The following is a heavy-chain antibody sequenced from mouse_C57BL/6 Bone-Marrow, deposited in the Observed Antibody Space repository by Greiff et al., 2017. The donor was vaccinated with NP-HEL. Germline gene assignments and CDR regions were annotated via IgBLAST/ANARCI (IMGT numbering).Heavy chain of an antibody. D-gene: IGHD2-1*01. CDR1: GYTFTTYP. Sequence: QVQLQQSGAELVKPGDSVKMSCKASGYTFTTYPIEWVKQNHGKSLEWIGNFHPYNDDTEYNEKFKNKATLTVEKSSSTVYLELSRLTSDDSSVYYCARGGNYWYYFDYWGQGTTLTVSS. CDR3: ARGGNYWYYFDY. J-gene: IGHJ2*01. CDR2: FHPYNDDT. V-gene: IGHV1-47*01.